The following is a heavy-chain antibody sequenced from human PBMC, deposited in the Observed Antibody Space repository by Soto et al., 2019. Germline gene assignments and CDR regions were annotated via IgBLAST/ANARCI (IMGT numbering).Heavy chain of an antibody. CDR1: GGSINSDIHY. D-gene: IGHD3-9*01. J-gene: IGHJ3*02. CDR3: ARVFVGNPSGSFDI. V-gene: IGHV4-31*03. Sequence: QVQLQESGPGLVRPSQTLSLTCTVSGGSINSDIHYWTWIRQHPGKGLEWIAYIYYSGSTYYNPSLKSRVIISIDTSKNQFSLRLSSVTAADTALYYCARVFVGNPSGSFDIWGLGTLVTVSS. CDR2: IYYSGST.